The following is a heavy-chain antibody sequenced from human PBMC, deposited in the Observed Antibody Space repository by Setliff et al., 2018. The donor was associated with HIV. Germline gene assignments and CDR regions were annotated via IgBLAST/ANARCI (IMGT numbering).Heavy chain of an antibody. D-gene: IGHD3-22*01. J-gene: IGHJ3*02. CDR1: GDGISSWQ. V-gene: IGHV4-59*12. CDR2: IYYSGST. CDR3: ARDGVWSSGLDAFDI. Sequence: TLSLTCTVSGDGISSWQWSWIRQPPEKALEWIGYIYYSGSTYYNPSLKSRVTMSVDTSKNQFSLRLSSVTAADTAVYYCARDGVWSSGLDAFDIWGQGTMVTVSS.